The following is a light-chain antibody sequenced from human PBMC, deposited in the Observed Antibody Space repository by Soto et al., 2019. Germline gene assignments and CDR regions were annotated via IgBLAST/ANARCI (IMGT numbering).Light chain of an antibody. Sequence: QSALTQPRSVSGSPGQSVTISCTGTSSDVGGYKYVFWYQQHPGKAPKLMIFDVSKRPSGVPDRFSGSKSGNTASLTISGLQAEDEADYYCCSYAGSYTLLFGGGTKLTVL. CDR1: SSDVGGYKY. CDR3: CSYAGSYTLL. V-gene: IGLV2-11*01. J-gene: IGLJ2*01. CDR2: DVS.